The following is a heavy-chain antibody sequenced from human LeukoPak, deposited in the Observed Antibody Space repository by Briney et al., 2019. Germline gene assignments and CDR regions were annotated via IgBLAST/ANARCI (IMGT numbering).Heavy chain of an antibody. CDR1: XXXFXXXX. CDR2: IYPGDSDT. V-gene: IGHV5-51*01. J-gene: IGHJ4*02. CDR3: ARTQSSRRQSIFDF. D-gene: IGHD3-3*02. Sequence: GEXXKXXXXXSXXXFXXXXXXXVRQMPGKGXXWXXIIYPGDSDTRYSPSFQGQVTISADKSISTAYLQWSSLKASDTAMYYCARTQSSRRQSIFDFWGQGTLVTVSS.